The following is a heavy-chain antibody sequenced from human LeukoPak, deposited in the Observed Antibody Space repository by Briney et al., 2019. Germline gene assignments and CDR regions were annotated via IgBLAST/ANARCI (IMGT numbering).Heavy chain of an antibody. CDR2: ISSSSSYI. CDR3: AREPYDSSGLDY. D-gene: IGHD3-22*01. J-gene: IGHJ4*02. CDR1: GFTFSSYS. V-gene: IGHV3-21*01. Sequence: PGGSLRLSCAASGFTFSSYSMNWVRQAPGKGLEWVSSISSSSSYIYYADSVKGRFTISRDNAKNSLYPQMNSLRAEDTAVYYCAREPYDSSGLDYWGQGTLVTVSS.